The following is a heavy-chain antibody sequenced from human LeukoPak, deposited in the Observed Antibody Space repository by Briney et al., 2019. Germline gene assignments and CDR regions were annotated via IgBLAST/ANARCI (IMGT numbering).Heavy chain of an antibody. CDR1: GFTFSSYW. Sequence: GGSLRLSCAASGFTFSSYWMSWVRQAPGKGLEWVANIKQDGSEKYYVDSVKGRFTISRDNAKNSLYLQMNSLRAEDTAVYYCARDRFSGYLLYYFDYWGQGTLVTASS. D-gene: IGHD3-22*01. V-gene: IGHV3-7*01. CDR3: ARDRFSGYLLYYFDY. J-gene: IGHJ4*02. CDR2: IKQDGSEK.